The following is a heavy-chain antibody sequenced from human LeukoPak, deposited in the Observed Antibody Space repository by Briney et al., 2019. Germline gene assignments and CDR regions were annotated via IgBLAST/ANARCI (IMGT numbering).Heavy chain of an antibody. V-gene: IGHV3-64*01. CDR1: GFTFSSYA. J-gene: IGHJ6*03. CDR3: ARDFVTTVGSPYYYYYYMDV. CDR2: ISSNGGST. Sequence: GGSLRLSCAASGFTFSSYAMHWVRQAPGKGLEYVSAISSNGGSTYYANSVKGRFTISRDNSKNTLYLQMGSLRAEDMAVYYCARDFVTTVGSPYYYYYYMDVWGKGTTVTVSS. D-gene: IGHD4-11*01.